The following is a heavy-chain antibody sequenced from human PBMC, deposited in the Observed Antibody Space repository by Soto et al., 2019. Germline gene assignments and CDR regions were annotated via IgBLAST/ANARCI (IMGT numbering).Heavy chain of an antibody. Sequence: EVQLVESGGGLVKPGGSLRLSCAGSGFTFSSYTMNWVRQAPGRGLEWVSSITSTSTSIYYADSLKGRFTVSSDNARNSLYPQIHSLRAEDTAVYYCARDHSSRARMWYWGQGPLVTVSS. CDR2: ITSTSTSI. D-gene: IGHD3-22*01. CDR3: ARDHSSRARMWY. V-gene: IGHV3-21*06. CDR1: GFTFSSYT. J-gene: IGHJ4*02.